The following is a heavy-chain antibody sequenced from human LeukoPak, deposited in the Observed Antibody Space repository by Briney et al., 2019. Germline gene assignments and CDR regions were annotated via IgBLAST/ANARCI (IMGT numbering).Heavy chain of an antibody. J-gene: IGHJ4*02. D-gene: IGHD3-3*01. CDR2: ISGSGGST. Sequence: PGGSLRLSCSASGFALSSYAMSSVRQPPRKGRGWVSSISGSGGSTYYADPVKGRFHISRDNSKNTLYVQMNSLRAEDTAVYHCAKAEYYDFWSVSYYFDYWRQGTLVTVSS. CDR3: AKAEYYDFWSVSYYFDY. CDR1: GFALSSYA. V-gene: IGHV3-23*01.